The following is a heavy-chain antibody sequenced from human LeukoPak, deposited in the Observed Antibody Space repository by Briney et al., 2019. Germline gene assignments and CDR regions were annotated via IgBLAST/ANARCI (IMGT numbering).Heavy chain of an antibody. Sequence: PGGSLRLSCAASQSIVSSRYMSWVHQAPGKGLEWVSIIYDGGKTYYADSVKGRFTISRDNFKNTLYLQMNNLRAEDTAVYFCGRDDADVKNYGIQYWGQGTLVTVSS. CDR2: IYDGGKT. J-gene: IGHJ4*02. CDR1: QSIVSSRY. CDR3: GRDDADVKNYGIQY. V-gene: IGHV3-53*01. D-gene: IGHD5-24*01.